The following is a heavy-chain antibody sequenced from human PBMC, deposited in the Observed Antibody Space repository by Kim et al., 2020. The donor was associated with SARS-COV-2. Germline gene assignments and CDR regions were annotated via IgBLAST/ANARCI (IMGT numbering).Heavy chain of an antibody. CDR2: ISFSGSTI. CDR3: ARDSVVDY. Sequence: GGSLRLSCAASGFTFSSYEMNWVRQAPGKGLEWVSYISFSGSTIYYADSVRGRFTVSRDNAKNSLFLQMNSLRADDTAVYYCARDSVVDYWGQGTLVTVSS. CDR1: GFTFSSYE. V-gene: IGHV3-48*03. J-gene: IGHJ4*02.